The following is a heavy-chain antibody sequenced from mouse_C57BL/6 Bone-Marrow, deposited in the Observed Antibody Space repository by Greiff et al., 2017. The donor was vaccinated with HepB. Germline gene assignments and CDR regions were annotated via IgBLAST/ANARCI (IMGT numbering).Heavy chain of an antibody. J-gene: IGHJ2*01. D-gene: IGHD4-1*01. V-gene: IGHV1-15*01. CDR2: IDPETGGT. CDR3: EELGLSFDY. Sequence: QVQLQHSGAELVRPGASVTLSCKASGYTFTDYEMHWVKQTPVHGLEWIGAIDPETGGTAYNQKFKGKAILTADKSSSTAYMELRSLTSEDSAVYYCEELGLSFDYWGQGTTLTVSS. CDR1: GYTFTDYE.